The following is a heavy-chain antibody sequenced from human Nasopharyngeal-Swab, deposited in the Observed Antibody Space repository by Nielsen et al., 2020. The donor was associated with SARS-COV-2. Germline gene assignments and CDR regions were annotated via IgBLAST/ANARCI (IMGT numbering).Heavy chain of an antibody. V-gene: IGHV5-51*01. CDR1: GYSFVNHW. CDR2: VYPVNSEI. Sequence: GESLKISCLASGYSFVNHWIGWVLQKPGKGLECMGIVYPVNSEIAYSPSFQGQVTISADKSINTAYLQWNSLRASDTAMYFCARRAARDGYNYEVDPWGQGTLVTVSS. CDR3: ARRAARDGYNYEVDP. J-gene: IGHJ5*02. D-gene: IGHD5-24*01.